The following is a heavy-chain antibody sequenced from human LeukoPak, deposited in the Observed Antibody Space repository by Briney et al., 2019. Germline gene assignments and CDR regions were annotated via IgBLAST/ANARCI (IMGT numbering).Heavy chain of an antibody. CDR1: GFTFSNYA. J-gene: IGHJ6*02. V-gene: IGHV3-23*01. D-gene: IGHD3-10*01. CDR2: ISGSGGST. Sequence: PGGSLRLSCAASGFTFSNYAMSWVRQAPGKGLEWVSAISGSGGSTYYADSVKGRFTISRDNSKNTLYLQMNSLRAEDTAVYYCAKVMVRGVLSYYYYGMDVWGQGTTVTVSS. CDR3: AKVMVRGVLSYYYYGMDV.